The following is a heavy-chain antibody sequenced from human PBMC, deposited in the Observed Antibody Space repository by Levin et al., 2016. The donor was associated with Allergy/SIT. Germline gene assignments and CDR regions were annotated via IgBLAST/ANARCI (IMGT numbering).Heavy chain of an antibody. Sequence: WIRQPPGKGLEWIGYIYHSGSTYYNPSLKSRVTISVDRSKNQFSLKLSSVTAADTAVYYCARAHGSSKENWFDPWGQGTLVTVSS. CDR2: IYHSGST. CDR3: ARAHGSSKENWFDP. J-gene: IGHJ5*02. D-gene: IGHD3-10*01. V-gene: IGHV4-30-2*01.